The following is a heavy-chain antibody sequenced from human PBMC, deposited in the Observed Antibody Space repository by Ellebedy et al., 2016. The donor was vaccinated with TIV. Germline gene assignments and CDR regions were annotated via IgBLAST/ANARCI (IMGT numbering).Heavy chain of an antibody. CDR3: ARDRSSGWFDYYYYGMDV. D-gene: IGHD6-19*01. V-gene: IGHV1-3*01. CDR2: INAGNGNT. Sequence: ASVKVSCKASGYTFTSYAMHWVRHAPGQRLEWMGWINAGNGNTKYSQKFQGRVTITRDTSASTAYMELSSLRSEDTAVYYCARDRSSGWFDYYYYGMDVWGQGTTVTVSS. J-gene: IGHJ6*02. CDR1: GYTFTSYA.